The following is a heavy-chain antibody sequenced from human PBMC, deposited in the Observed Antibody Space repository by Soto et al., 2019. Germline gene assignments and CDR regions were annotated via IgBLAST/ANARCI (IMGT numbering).Heavy chain of an antibody. J-gene: IGHJ4*02. V-gene: IGHV3-74*01. CDR2: IYNDGTYS. CDR3: TRGPRPISTGTGAY. D-gene: IGHD3-10*01. CDR1: GFIFKMYW. Sequence: GGSLRLSCATSGFIFKMYWMHWVRQSPGKGLVWISRIYNDGTYSDYADSVRGRFTISRDNVNDTLYLQMNNLRAEDSGLYYCTRGPRPISTGTGAYWGQGTQVTVSS.